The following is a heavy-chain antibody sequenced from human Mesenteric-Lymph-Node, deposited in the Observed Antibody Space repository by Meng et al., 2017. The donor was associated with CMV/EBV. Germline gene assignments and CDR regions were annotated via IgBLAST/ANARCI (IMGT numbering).Heavy chain of an antibody. CDR1: GFSLSTSGLG. Sequence: QITLKDSGPTLVKPTQTLTMTCTFPGFSLSTSGLGVGSIRQLPGKALEWLALIYCDDDKRYSPSLKSRLTITKDTSKNQVVLTMTNMDPVDTATYYCAHSSGIAAAGPFYFDYWGQGTLVTVSS. J-gene: IGHJ4*02. D-gene: IGHD6-13*01. V-gene: IGHV2-5*02. CDR3: AHSSGIAAAGPFYFDY. CDR2: IYCDDDK.